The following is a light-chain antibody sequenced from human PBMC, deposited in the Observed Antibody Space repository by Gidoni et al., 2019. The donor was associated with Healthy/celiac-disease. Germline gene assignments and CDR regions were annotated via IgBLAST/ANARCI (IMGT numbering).Light chain of an antibody. CDR2: AAS. J-gene: IGKJ4*01. CDR3: QQSYSTPLT. CDR1: QSICSY. V-gene: IGKV1-39*01. Sequence: DIQMTQSPSSLSASVGDRVTITCRASQSICSYLNWYRQKPGKAPKLLSYAASSLQSWVPSRFSGSGSGTDFTLTISSLQPEDFATYYCQQSYSTPLTFGGGTKVEIK.